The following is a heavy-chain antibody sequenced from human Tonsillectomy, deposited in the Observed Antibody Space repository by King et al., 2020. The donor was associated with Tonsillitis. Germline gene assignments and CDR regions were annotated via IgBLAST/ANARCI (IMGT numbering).Heavy chain of an antibody. V-gene: IGHV5-51*01. CDR1: GYSFTNYW. J-gene: IGHJ4*02. CDR3: ARRGYYYDSGSYYSVDY. D-gene: IGHD3-10*01. Sequence: QLVQSGAEVKKPGESLKISCKGSGYSFTNYWIVWVRQMPGKGLECMGIIYPGDSDTRYSPSFQGQVTISADKSISTAYLQWSSLKASDTAMYYCARRGYYYDSGSYYSVDYWGQGTLVSVSS. CDR2: IYPGDSDT.